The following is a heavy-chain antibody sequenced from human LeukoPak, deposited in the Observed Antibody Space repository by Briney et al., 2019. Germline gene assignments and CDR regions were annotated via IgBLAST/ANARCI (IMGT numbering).Heavy chain of an antibody. J-gene: IGHJ3*02. CDR2: IGSGGTAI. CDR1: GFTFSSYE. CDR3: ARDRSYCGGDCYLDAFDI. Sequence: GGSLRLSCVASGFTFSSYEMNWVRQAPGKGLEWVSYIGSGGTAIYYADSVKGRFTISRDNAKNSLYLQMNSLRAEDTAVYYCARDRSYCGGDCYLDAFDIWGQGTMVTVSS. V-gene: IGHV3-48*03. D-gene: IGHD2-21*02.